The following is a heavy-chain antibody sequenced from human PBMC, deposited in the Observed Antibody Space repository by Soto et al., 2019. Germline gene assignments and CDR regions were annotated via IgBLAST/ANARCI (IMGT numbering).Heavy chain of an antibody. CDR3: VRNLASGGTYYIDY. Sequence: EVQLVESGGGLVEPGGSLRLSCAASGFIFSDHYMDWDRQAPGKGLEWIGRVRDKANGYTTEYAASVRGRFTVSRDDSKNSLDLQMNSLQIEDTAMYYCVRNLASGGTYYIDYWGQGTLVTVSS. CDR1: GFIFSDHY. CDR2: VRDKANGYTT. D-gene: IGHD1-26*01. V-gene: IGHV3-72*01. J-gene: IGHJ4*02.